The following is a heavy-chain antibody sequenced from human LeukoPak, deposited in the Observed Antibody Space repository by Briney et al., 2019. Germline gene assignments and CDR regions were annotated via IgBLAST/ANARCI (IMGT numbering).Heavy chain of an antibody. D-gene: IGHD4-17*01. J-gene: IGHJ3*02. CDR1: GFSLSTSGMC. CDR2: IDWDDDK. CDR3: ARAKSDYGDHDGNAFDI. Sequence: SGPTLVNPTQTLTLTCTFSGFSLSTSGMCVSWIRQPPGKALEWLARIDWDDDKYYSTSLRTRLTISKDTSKNQVVLTMTNMDPVDTATYYCARAKSDYGDHDGNAFDIWGQGTMVTVSS. V-gene: IGHV2-70*11.